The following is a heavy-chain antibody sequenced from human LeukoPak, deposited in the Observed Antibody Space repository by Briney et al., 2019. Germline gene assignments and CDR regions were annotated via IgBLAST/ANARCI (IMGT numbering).Heavy chain of an antibody. D-gene: IGHD6-13*01. CDR2: IYTSGST. J-gene: IGHJ2*01. CDR3: ARDLAATSSWSDWGPDL. CDR1: GGSISSYY. Sequence: SETLSLTCTGSGGSISSYYWSWIRQPAGKGLEWIGRIYTSGSTNYNPSLKSRVTMSVDTSKNQFSLKLSSVTAADTAVYYCARDLAATSSWSDWGPDLWGRGTLVTVSS. V-gene: IGHV4-4*07.